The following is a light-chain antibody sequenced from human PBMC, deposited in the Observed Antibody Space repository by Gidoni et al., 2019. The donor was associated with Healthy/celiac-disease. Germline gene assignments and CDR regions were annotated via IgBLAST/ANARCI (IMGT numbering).Light chain of an antibody. Sequence: QSVLPQPLPAYGTASQRVTIPCSGSSSNIVSNTVNWYQQLPGTAPKLLIYSNNQRPSGVPDRFSGSKSGTSASLAISGLQSEDEADYYCAAWDDSLNGLVFGGGTKLTVL. V-gene: IGLV1-44*01. CDR3: AAWDDSLNGLV. CDR1: SSNIVSNT. J-gene: IGLJ2*01. CDR2: SNN.